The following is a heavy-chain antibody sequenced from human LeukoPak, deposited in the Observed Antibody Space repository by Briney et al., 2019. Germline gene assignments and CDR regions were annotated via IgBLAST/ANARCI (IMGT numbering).Heavy chain of an antibody. CDR2: IIPIFGTA. Sequence: ASVKVSCKASGGTFSSYAISWVRQAPGQGLEWMGGIIPIFGTANYAQKFQGRVTITADKSTSTAYMELSSLRSEDTAVYYCARDRPDTAMVQPDAFDIWGQGTMVTVSS. V-gene: IGHV1-69*06. D-gene: IGHD5-18*01. CDR1: GGTFSSYA. J-gene: IGHJ3*02. CDR3: ARDRPDTAMVQPDAFDI.